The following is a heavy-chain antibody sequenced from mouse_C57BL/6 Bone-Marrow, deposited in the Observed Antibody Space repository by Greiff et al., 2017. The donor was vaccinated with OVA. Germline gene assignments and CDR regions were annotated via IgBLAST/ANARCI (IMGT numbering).Heavy chain of an antibody. CDR3: TTLTVVA. V-gene: IGHV14-4*01. CDR1: GFNIKDDY. CDR2: IDPENGDT. Sequence: VHVKQSGAELVRPGASVKLSCTASGFNIKDDYMHWVKQRPEQGLEWIGWIDPENGDTEYASKFQGKATITADTSSNTAYLQLSSLTSEDTAVYYCTTLTVVARGQGTLVTVSA. D-gene: IGHD1-1*01. J-gene: IGHJ3*01.